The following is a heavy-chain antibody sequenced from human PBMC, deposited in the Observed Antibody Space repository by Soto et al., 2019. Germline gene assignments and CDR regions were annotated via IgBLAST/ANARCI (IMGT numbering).Heavy chain of an antibody. CDR3: VKSPPVSFYFDY. V-gene: IGHV3-64D*06. Sequence: GGSLRLSCSASGFTFSSYAMHWVRQAPGKGLEYVSVISSNGGSTYYADSVKDRFTISRDNSKNTLYLQMSSLRAEDTAVYFCVKSPPVSFYFDYWGQGTLDTVSS. D-gene: IGHD3-16*02. J-gene: IGHJ4*02. CDR2: ISSNGGST. CDR1: GFTFSSYA.